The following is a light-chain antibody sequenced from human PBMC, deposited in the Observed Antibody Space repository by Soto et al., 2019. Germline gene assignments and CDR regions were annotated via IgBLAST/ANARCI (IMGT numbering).Light chain of an antibody. V-gene: IGKV3-11*01. Sequence: EIVLTQSPATLSLSPGERATLSCRASQSVSSYLAWYQQKPGQAPRLLIYDASNRATGIPARFSGSGSGTDFTLTISRPEPEDFAVYYCQQHGTSPITFGQGTRLEIK. CDR1: QSVSSY. CDR2: DAS. CDR3: QQHGTSPIT. J-gene: IGKJ5*01.